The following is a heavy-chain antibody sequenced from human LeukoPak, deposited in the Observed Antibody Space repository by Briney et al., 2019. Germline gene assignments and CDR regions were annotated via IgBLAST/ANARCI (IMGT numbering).Heavy chain of an antibody. D-gene: IGHD3-22*01. Sequence: SETLSLTCTVSGGSISSSSYYWGWIRQPPGKGLEWIGSIYYSGSTYYNPSLKSRVTISVDTSKNQFSLKLSSVTAADTAVYYCARDYDSSGYYAYWGQGTLVTVSS. CDR2: IYYSGST. CDR1: GGSISSSSYY. V-gene: IGHV4-39*01. J-gene: IGHJ4*02. CDR3: ARDYDSSGYYAY.